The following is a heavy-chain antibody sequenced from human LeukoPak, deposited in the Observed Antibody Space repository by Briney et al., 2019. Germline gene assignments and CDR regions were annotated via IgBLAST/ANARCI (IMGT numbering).Heavy chain of an antibody. Sequence: GGSLRLSCAASGFTFSSYAVSWVRQAPGKGLEWVSAISGSGGSTYYADSVKGRFTISRDNSKNTLYLQMNSLRAEDTAIYYCAKAWFSGWYYFDYWGQGTLVTVSS. CDR2: ISGSGGST. CDR3: AKAWFSGWYYFDY. CDR1: GFTFSSYA. J-gene: IGHJ4*02. D-gene: IGHD6-19*01. V-gene: IGHV3-23*01.